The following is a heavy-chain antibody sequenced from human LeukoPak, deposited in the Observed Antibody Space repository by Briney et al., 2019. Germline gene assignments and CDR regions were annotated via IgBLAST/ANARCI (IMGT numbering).Heavy chain of an antibody. D-gene: IGHD6-13*01. CDR3: ARDNSIAAAGRSWFDP. J-gene: IGHJ5*02. V-gene: IGHV1-69*13. CDR1: GGTFSSYA. CDR2: IIPIFGTA. Sequence: SVKVSCKAFGGTFSSYAISWVRQAPGQGLEWMGGIIPIFGTANYAQKFQGRVTITADESTSTAYMELSSLRSEDTAVYYCARDNSIAAAGRSWFDPWGQGTLVTVSS.